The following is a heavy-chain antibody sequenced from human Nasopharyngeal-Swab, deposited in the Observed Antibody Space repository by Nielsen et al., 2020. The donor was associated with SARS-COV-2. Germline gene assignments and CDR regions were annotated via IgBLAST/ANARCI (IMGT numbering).Heavy chain of an antibody. CDR1: GYTFTGYY. Sequence: ASVKVSCKASGYTFTGYYMHWVRQAPGQGLEWMGWIIPNSGGTNYAQKFQGWVTMTRDTSISTAYMELSRLRSDDTAVYYCARSHIVVVTDAFDIWGQGTMVTVSS. D-gene: IGHD2-21*02. CDR3: ARSHIVVVTDAFDI. CDR2: IIPNSGGT. V-gene: IGHV1-2*04. J-gene: IGHJ3*02.